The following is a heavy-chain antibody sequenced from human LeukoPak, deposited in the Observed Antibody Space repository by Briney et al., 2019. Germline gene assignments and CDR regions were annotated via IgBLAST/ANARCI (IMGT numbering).Heavy chain of an antibody. CDR1: DDSISNYY. Sequence: SETLSLTCTVSDDSISNYYWSWIRQPAGKGLEWIGRIYSSGSTYYSPSLSSRLSMSLDRPKNQISLRLSSVTAADTAIYYCVRDYCSTTICYKGVFSDYYYYMDVWGKGTTVTVSS. CDR3: VRDYCSTTICYKGVFSDYYYYMDV. J-gene: IGHJ6*03. D-gene: IGHD2-2*02. CDR2: IYSSGST. V-gene: IGHV4-4*07.